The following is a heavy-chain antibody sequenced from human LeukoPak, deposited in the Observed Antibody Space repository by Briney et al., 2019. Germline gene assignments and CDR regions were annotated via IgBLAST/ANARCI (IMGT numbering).Heavy chain of an antibody. CDR1: GGSFSGYY. V-gene: IGHV4-34*01. J-gene: IGHJ5*02. Sequence: SETLSLTCAVYGGSFSGYYWSRVRQPPGKGLEWLGEINHSGSTNYNPSLKSRVTISVDTSKNQFSLKLSSVTAADTAVYYCTSQTVARWFDLWGQGTLVTVSS. D-gene: IGHD1-14*01. CDR2: INHSGST. CDR3: TSQTVARWFDL.